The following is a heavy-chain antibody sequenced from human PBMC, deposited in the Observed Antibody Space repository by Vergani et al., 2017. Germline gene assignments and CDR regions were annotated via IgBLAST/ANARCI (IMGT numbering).Heavy chain of an antibody. CDR3: ARDLERVGFVVVPAAMPDY. J-gene: IGHJ4*02. CDR2: INGGNGNT. Sequence: QVQLVQSGAEVKKPGASVKVSCKASGYTFTSYAMHWVRQAPGQRLEWMGWINGGNGNTKYSQKFKGRVTITRDTSASTAYMELSSLRSEDTAVYYCARDLERVGFVVVPAAMPDYWGQGTLVTVSS. D-gene: IGHD2-2*01. CDR1: GYTFTSYA. V-gene: IGHV1-3*01.